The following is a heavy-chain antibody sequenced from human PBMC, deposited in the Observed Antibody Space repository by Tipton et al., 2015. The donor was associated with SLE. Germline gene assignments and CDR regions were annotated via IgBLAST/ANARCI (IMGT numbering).Heavy chain of an antibody. V-gene: IGHV3-23*01. CDR1: GFTFSSYA. CDR2: ISGGGGST. CDR3: AKFEKTTDFYLDS. Sequence: SLRLSCATSGFTFSSYALSWVRRAPEKGLEWVSAISGGGGSTYYADFVKGRFSISIDKSKKTLFLQMNSLRVDDTATYYCAKFEKTTDFYLDSWGQGTLVSVSP. J-gene: IGHJ4*02. D-gene: IGHD1/OR15-1a*01.